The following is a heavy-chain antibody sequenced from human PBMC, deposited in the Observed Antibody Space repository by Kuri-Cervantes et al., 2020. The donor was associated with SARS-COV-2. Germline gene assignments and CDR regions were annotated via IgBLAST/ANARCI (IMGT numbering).Heavy chain of an antibody. J-gene: IGHJ5*02. V-gene: IGHV4-34*01. CDR3: ALVAVYYDSSGYYYWFDP. CDR2: INHSGST. Sequence: GSLRLSCTVSGGSVSNYYWSWIRQPPGKGLEWIGEINHSGSTNYNPSLKSRVTISVDTSKNQFSLKLSSVTAADTAVYYCALVAVYYDSSGYYYWFDPWGQGTLVTVSS. D-gene: IGHD3-22*01. CDR1: GGSVSNYY.